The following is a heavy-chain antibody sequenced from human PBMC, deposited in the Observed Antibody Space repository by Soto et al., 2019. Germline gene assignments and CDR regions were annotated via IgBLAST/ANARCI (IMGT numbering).Heavy chain of an antibody. CDR2: ISSSSSTI. CDR1: GFTFSSYS. Sequence: EVQLVESGGGLVQPGGSLRLSCAACGFTFSSYSMNWVRQAPGKGLEWVSYISSSSSTIYYADSVKGRFTISRDNAKNSLYLQMNSLRAEDTAVYYCAVVPAANGHYGMDVWGQGTTVTVSS. D-gene: IGHD2-2*01. V-gene: IGHV3-48*01. CDR3: AVVPAANGHYGMDV. J-gene: IGHJ6*02.